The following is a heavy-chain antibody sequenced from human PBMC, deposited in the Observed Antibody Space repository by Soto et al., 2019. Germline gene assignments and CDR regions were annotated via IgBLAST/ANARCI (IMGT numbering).Heavy chain of an antibody. CDR2: IKQDGSEK. J-gene: IGHJ4*01. D-gene: IGHD6-19*01. CDR3: ARVAYGNGWIFDY. CDR1: GFTFSSYL. V-gene: IGHV3-7*01. Sequence: GGSRRRSWAASGFTFSSYLMSWVRQASGKGLEWVANIKQDGSEKYYVDSVKGRFTLSRDNAKNSLQLQMSSLRDEDTAIYFCARVAYGNGWIFDYWGQGTLVTVSS.